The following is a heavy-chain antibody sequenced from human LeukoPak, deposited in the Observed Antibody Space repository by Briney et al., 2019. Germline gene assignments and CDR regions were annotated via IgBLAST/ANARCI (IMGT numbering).Heavy chain of an antibody. V-gene: IGHV4-34*01. D-gene: IGHD6-19*01. CDR1: GGSFSGYY. CDR3: ARGRKQWLVGGLDY. J-gene: IGHJ4*02. CDR2: INHSGST. Sequence: SETLSLTCAVYGGSFSGYYWSWIRQPPGKGLEWIGEINHSGSTNYNPSLKSRVTISVDTSKNQFSLKLSSVTAADTAVYYCARGRKQWLVGGLDYWGQGTLVTVSS.